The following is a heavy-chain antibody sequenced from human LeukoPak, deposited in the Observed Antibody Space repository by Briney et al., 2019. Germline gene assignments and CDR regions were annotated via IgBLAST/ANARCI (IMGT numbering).Heavy chain of an antibody. J-gene: IGHJ4*02. CDR3: ARDFADVVPAAYWKNFDY. Sequence: ASVKVSCKASGYTFTSYGISWVRQAPGQGLEWMGWISAYNGNTNYTQKLQGRVTMTTDTSTSTAYMELRSLRSDDTAVYYCARDFADVVPAAYWKNFDYWGQGTLVTVSS. V-gene: IGHV1-18*01. CDR1: GYTFTSYG. D-gene: IGHD2-2*01. CDR2: ISAYNGNT.